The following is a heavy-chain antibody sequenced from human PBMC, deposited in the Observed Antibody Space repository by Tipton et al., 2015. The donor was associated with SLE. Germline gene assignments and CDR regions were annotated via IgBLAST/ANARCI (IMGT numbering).Heavy chain of an antibody. CDR1: GFTFSNAW. CDR3: TRDGYSSSWSPSDY. CDR2: IRSKAYGGTT. D-gene: IGHD6-13*01. Sequence: SLRLSCAASGFTFSNAWMSWVRQAPGKGLEWVGFIRSKAYGGTTEYAASVKGRFTISRDDSKSIAYLQMNSLKTEDTAVYYCTRDGYSSSWSPSDYWGQGTLVTVSS. V-gene: IGHV3-49*04. J-gene: IGHJ4*02.